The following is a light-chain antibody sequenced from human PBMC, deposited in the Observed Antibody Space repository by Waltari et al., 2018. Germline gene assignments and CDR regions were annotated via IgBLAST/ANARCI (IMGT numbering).Light chain of an antibody. CDR1: RSAIGRYNY. CDR2: DVT. J-gene: IGLJ2*01. Sequence: QSALTQPASVSGSPGPSITISCTGSRSAIGRYNYVSWYQQHPGKAPKLIIFDVTNRPSGVSNRFSGSKSGNTASLIISGLQGEDEADYYCSSYMDTTALELFGGGTSLTVL. CDR3: SSYMDTTALEL. V-gene: IGLV2-14*03.